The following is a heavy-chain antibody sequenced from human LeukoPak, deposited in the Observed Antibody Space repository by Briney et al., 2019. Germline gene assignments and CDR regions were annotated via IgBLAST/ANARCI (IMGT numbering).Heavy chain of an antibody. D-gene: IGHD3-16*02. CDR1: GGSISSYY. V-gene: IGHV4-59*01. J-gene: IGHJ4*02. CDR2: IYYSGST. Sequence: SETLSLTCTVSGGSISSYYWSWIRQPQGKGLEWIGYIYYSGSTNYNPSLKSRVTISVDTSKNQFSLKLSSVTAADTAVYYCASSTYDYVWGSYLGPFDYWGQGTLVTVSS. CDR3: ASSTYDYVWGSYLGPFDY.